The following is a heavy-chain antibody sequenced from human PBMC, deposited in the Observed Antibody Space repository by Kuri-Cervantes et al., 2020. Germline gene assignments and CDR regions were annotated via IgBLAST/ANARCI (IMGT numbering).Heavy chain of an antibody. CDR1: GFTFSNYA. J-gene: IGHJ6*02. CDR2: ISHDGSNK. D-gene: IGHD4-17*01. V-gene: IGHV3-30-3*01. Sequence: GGSLRLSCAASGFTFSNYAMHWVRQAPGKGLEWVAVISHDGSNKYFADSVKGRFTISRDNSKNTLYLQMNSLRAEDTAVYYCARLRFYGMDVWGQGTTVTVSS. CDR3: ARLRFYGMDV.